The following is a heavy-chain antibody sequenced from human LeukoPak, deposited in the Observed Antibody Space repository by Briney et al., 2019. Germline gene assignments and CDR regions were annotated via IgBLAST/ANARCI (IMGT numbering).Heavy chain of an antibody. CDR2: ISSSSSYI. Sequence: GGSLRLSCAASGFTFSSYSMNWVRQAPGKGLEWVSSISSSSSYIYYADSVKGRFTISRDNAKNSLYLQMNSLRAEDTAVYYCARDYYDSSGYYYSGSWGQGTLVTVSS. V-gene: IGHV3-21*01. D-gene: IGHD3-22*01. CDR1: GFTFSSYS. J-gene: IGHJ5*02. CDR3: ARDYYDSSGYYYSGS.